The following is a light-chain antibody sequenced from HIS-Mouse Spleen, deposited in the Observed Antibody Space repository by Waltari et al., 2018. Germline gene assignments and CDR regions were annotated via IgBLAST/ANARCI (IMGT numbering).Light chain of an antibody. CDR3: YSTDSSGNHRV. J-gene: IGLJ2*01. Sequence: SYELTQPPSVSVSTGKTARITCSGEALPKKYAYWYQQKSGQAPVLVIYEDSKRPSGIPERFSGSSSGTMATLTISGAQVEDEADYYCYSTDSSGNHRVFGGGTKLTVL. V-gene: IGLV3-10*01. CDR2: EDS. CDR1: ALPKKY.